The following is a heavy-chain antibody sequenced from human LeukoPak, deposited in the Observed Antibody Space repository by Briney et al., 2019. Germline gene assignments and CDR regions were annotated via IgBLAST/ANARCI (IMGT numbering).Heavy chain of an antibody. J-gene: IGHJ6*02. D-gene: IGHD6-19*01. CDR2: IDPNTGAT. V-gene: IGHV1-2*02. CDR1: GYTFTGYH. Sequence: ASVTVSCKASGYTFTGYHMHWVRQAPGQGLEWMGWIDPNTGATKYAQKFEGRVSMTRDTSISTAYMEVSSLRSADTAVYFCARLGVARWMVVTYYYYGMDVWGQGTTVTVSS. CDR3: ARLGVARWMVVTYYYYGMDV.